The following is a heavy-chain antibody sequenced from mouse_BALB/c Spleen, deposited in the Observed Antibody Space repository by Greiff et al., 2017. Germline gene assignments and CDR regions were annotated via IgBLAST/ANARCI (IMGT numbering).Heavy chain of an antibody. CDR3: ARDRRDRYDAWFAY. CDR1: GFTFSSYG. CDR2: INSNGGST. V-gene: IGHV5-6-3*01. D-gene: IGHD2-14*01. Sequence: EVQGVESGGGLVQPGGSLKLSCAASGFTFSSYGMSWVRQTPDKRLELVATINSNGGSTYYPDSVKGRFTISRDNAKNTLYLQMSSLKSEDTAMYYCARDRRDRYDAWFAYWGQGTLVTVSA. J-gene: IGHJ3*01.